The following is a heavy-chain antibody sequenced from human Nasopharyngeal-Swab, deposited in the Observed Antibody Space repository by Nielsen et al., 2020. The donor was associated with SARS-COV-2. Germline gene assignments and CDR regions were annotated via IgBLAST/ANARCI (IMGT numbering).Heavy chain of an antibody. Sequence: WIRQPAGKGLEWISFISSGGTTIYYADSVKGRFTISRDNDKNSLFLQMNSLRAEDTAVYYCARDKYSYGDYFYYNMDVWGQGTTVTVSS. J-gene: IGHJ6*01. CDR2: ISSGGTTI. D-gene: IGHD5-18*01. CDR3: ARDKYSYGDYFYYNMDV. V-gene: IGHV3-48*03.